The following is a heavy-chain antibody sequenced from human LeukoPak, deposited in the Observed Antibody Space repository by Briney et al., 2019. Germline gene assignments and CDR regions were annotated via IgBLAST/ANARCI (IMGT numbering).Heavy chain of an antibody. CDR2: INSDGSST. V-gene: IGHV3-74*01. J-gene: IGHJ6*03. CDR1: GFTFSSYW. Sequence: GGSLRLSCAASGFTFSSYWMHWVRQAPGKGLVWVSRINSDGSSTSYADSVKGRFTIPRDNAKNTLYLQMNSLRAEDTAVYYCARSGYDLYYYYYYMDVWGKGTTVTVSS. D-gene: IGHD5-12*01. CDR3: ARSGYDLYYYYYYMDV.